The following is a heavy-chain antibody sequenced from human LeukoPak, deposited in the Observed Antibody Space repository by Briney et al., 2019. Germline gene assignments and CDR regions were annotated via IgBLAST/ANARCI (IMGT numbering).Heavy chain of an antibody. J-gene: IGHJ3*02. Sequence: GRSLRLSCAASAFTFNSYSTNWVRQAPGKGLEWVSSLGADTRYAYYTDSVKDRFTIFRDNAKNSLYLQMNSLRAEDTAVYYCARHTRPGYSGYENAFDIWGQGTMVTVSS. V-gene: IGHV3-21*01. CDR1: AFTFNSYS. D-gene: IGHD5-12*01. CDR3: ARHTRPGYSGYENAFDI. CDR2: LGADTRYA.